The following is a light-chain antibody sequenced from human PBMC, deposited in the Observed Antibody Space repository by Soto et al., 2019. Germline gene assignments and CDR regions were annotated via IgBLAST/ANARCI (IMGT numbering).Light chain of an antibody. J-gene: IGKJ4*01. CDR2: DAF. Sequence: TVLTQSPATLSLSPGERAILSCKASQSIGNSLGWFQQKPGQAPTLLIDDAFNRAAGIPARFTGSGSGSDFTRTISSLEPEDFGVCYCRQCYNWLLTFGGGNKVEIK. CDR3: RQCYNWLLT. CDR1: QSIGNS. V-gene: IGKV3-11*01.